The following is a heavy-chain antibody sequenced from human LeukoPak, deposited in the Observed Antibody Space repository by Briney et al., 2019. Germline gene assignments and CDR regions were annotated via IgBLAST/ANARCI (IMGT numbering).Heavy chain of an antibody. J-gene: IGHJ6*03. CDR1: GYTFTSYG. CDR3: AREVYHYGSGTKHYYYYYMDV. CDR2: ISAYNGNT. D-gene: IGHD3-10*01. V-gene: IGHV1-18*01. Sequence: ASVKVSCKASGYTFTSYGIGWVRQAPGQGLEWIGWISAYNGNTNYAQKLQGRVTTTTDTSTSTAYMELRSLRSDDTAVYYCAREVYHYGSGTKHYYYYYMDVWGKGTTVTVSS.